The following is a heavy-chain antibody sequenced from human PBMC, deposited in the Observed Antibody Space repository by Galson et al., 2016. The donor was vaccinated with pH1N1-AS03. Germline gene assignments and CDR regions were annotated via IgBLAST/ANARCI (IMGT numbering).Heavy chain of an antibody. D-gene: IGHD4-17*01. CDR1: GGSFSGYY. Sequence: SETLSLTCAVYGGSFSGYYWSWIRQPPGKGLEWIGEISQSGSANYNPSLKSRITISLDTSKNQFSLKLTSVTAADTAVYYCARSRGDYGDHAEYLQRWGQGTLVTVSS. CDR2: ISQSGSA. V-gene: IGHV4-34*01. CDR3: ARSRGDYGDHAEYLQR. J-gene: IGHJ1*01.